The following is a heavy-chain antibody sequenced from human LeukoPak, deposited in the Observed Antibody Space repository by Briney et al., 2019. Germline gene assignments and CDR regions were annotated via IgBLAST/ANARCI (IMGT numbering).Heavy chain of an antibody. V-gene: IGHV4-34*01. Sequence: SETLSLTCAVYGGSFSGYYWSWIRQPPGKGLEWIGEINHSGSTNYNPSLKSRVTISVDTSKNQFSLKLSSVTAADTAVCYCARGRAGITVTTGVWGQGTLVTVSS. CDR1: GGSFSGYY. CDR3: ARGRAGITVTTGV. D-gene: IGHD4-17*01. J-gene: IGHJ4*02. CDR2: INHSGST.